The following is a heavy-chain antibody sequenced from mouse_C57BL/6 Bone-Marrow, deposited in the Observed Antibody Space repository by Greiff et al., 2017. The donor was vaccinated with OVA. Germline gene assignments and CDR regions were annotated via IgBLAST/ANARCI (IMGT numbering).Heavy chain of an antibody. CDR1: GYTFTSYW. Sequence: QVQLQQPGAELVKPGASVKLSCKASGYTFTSYWTQWVKQRPGQGLEWIGEIDPSDSYTNYNQKFKGKATLTVDTSSSTAYMELNSLTSEDSAVYYCAIYYDYAMDYWGQGTSVTVSS. V-gene: IGHV1-50*01. CDR2: IDPSDSYT. CDR3: AIYYDYAMDY. J-gene: IGHJ4*01. D-gene: IGHD2-1*01.